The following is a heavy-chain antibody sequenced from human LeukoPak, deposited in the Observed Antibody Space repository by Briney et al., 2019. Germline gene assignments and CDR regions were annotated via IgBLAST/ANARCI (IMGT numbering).Heavy chain of an antibody. CDR3: AKDSSGWSLDY. J-gene: IGHJ4*02. CDR1: GFTVSSNY. Sequence: GGSLRLSCAASGFTVSSNYMSWVRQAPGKGLEWVSLIYSAGSTYYADSVKGRFTISIDNSKNTLYLQMHSLRAEDTAVYYCAKDSSGWSLDYWGQGTLVTVSS. D-gene: IGHD6-19*01. CDR2: IYSAGST. V-gene: IGHV3-53*05.